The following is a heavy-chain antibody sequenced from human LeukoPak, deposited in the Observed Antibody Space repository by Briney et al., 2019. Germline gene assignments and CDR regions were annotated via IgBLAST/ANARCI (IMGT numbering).Heavy chain of an antibody. CDR1: GFTFSDYW. Sequence: PGGSLRLSCAASGFTFSDYWIHWVRQAPGKGLVWVSRINTDGSITNYADSVKGRFSISRDNAKNTLYLQMSSLRAEDTAVYYCARLAVAATDGFDYWGQGTLVTVSS. V-gene: IGHV3-74*01. CDR3: ARLAVAATDGFDY. D-gene: IGHD6-19*01. J-gene: IGHJ4*02. CDR2: INTDGSIT.